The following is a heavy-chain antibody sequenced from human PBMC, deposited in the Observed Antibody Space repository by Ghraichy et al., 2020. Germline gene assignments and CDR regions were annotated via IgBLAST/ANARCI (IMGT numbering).Heavy chain of an antibody. D-gene: IGHD3-22*01. CDR3: ARGSYYYDSSDHNDY. Sequence: GESLNISCAASGFTFSSYSMNWVRQAPGKGLEWVSYISSSSSTIYYADSVKGRFTISRDNAKNSLYLQMNSLRAEDTAVYYCARGSYYYDSSDHNDYWGQGTLVTVSS. CDR2: ISSSSSTI. CDR1: GFTFSSYS. V-gene: IGHV3-48*04. J-gene: IGHJ4*02.